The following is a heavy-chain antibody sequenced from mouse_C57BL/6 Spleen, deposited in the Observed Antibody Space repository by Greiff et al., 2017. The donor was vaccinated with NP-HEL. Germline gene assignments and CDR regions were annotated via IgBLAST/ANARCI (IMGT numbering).Heavy chain of an antibody. J-gene: IGHJ4*01. D-gene: IGHD2-2*01. Sequence: EVHLVESEGGLVQPGSSMKLSCTASGFTFSDYYMAWVRQVPEKGLEWVANINYDGSSTYYLDSLKSRFIISRDNAKNILYLQMSSLKSEDTATYYCAREDGGYDDYYAMDYWGQGTSVTVSS. CDR1: GFTFSDYY. CDR2: INYDGSST. CDR3: AREDGGYDDYYAMDY. V-gene: IGHV5-16*01.